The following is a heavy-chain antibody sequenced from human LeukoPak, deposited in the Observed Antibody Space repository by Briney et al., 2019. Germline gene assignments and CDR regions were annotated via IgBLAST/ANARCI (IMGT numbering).Heavy chain of an antibody. CDR2: IYYSGST. CDR3: ARSTMVRTINWFDP. CDR1: GGSISSYY. D-gene: IGHD3-10*01. V-gene: IGHV4-59*08. Sequence: KPSETLSLTCTVSGGSISSYYWSWIRRPPGKGLEWIGYIYYSGSTNYNPSLKSRVTISVDTSKNQFSLKLSSVTAADTAVYYCARSTMVRTINWFDPWGQGTLVTVSS. J-gene: IGHJ5*02.